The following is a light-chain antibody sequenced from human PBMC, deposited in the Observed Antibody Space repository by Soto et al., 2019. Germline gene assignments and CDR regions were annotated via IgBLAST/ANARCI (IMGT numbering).Light chain of an antibody. J-gene: IGKJ1*01. Sequence: EIVLTQSPGTLSLSPGKRATLSCRASQSISSSYLAWYQQRPGQAPRLLNYGASSRATGIPDRFSGSGSGTDFTLTISRLEPEDFAVYYCQQYGSSSWTFGQGTKVEIK. CDR1: QSISSSY. CDR2: GAS. CDR3: QQYGSSSWT. V-gene: IGKV3-20*01.